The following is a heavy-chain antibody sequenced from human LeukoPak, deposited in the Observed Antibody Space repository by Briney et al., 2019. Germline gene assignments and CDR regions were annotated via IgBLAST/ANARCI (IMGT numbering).Heavy chain of an antibody. Sequence: TSYADSVKGRFTISRDNAKNTLYLQMNSLRAEDTAVYYCARGTAYSSSWYGSDYYGMDVWGQGTTVTVSS. CDR3: ARGTAYSSSWYGSDYYGMDV. D-gene: IGHD6-13*01. V-gene: IGHV3-74*01. CDR2: T. J-gene: IGHJ6*02.